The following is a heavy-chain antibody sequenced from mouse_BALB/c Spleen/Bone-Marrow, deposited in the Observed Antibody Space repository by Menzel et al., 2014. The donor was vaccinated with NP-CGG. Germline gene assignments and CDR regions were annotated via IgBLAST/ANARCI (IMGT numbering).Heavy chain of an antibody. J-gene: IGHJ2*01. D-gene: IGHD1-1*01. CDR3: ARPDYYGYLNY. CDR1: GFDFSRYW. Sequence: EVKLVESGGGLVQPGGSLKLSCAASGFDFSRYWMSWVRQAPGEGLEWIGEINPDSRTIIYSPSLKDKFIISRDNAKNTLYLRLNKVRSEDTALYYCARPDYYGYLNYWGQGTTLTVSS. V-gene: IGHV4-1*02. CDR2: INPDSRTI.